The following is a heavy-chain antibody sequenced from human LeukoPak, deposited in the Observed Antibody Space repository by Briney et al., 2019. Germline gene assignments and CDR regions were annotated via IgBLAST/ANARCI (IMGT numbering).Heavy chain of an antibody. D-gene: IGHD1-26*01. CDR1: RFRFSTFP. Sequence: GRSLRLSCAASRFRFSTFPMGWVRQAPGKGLEWVSGISAGGETTFYADSVRGRLTISRDNSKNTLYLQMNSLRADDTAVYYCAKWELLSGAFDIWGQGTMVTVSS. CDR3: AKWELLSGAFDI. V-gene: IGHV3-23*01. J-gene: IGHJ3*02. CDR2: ISAGGETT.